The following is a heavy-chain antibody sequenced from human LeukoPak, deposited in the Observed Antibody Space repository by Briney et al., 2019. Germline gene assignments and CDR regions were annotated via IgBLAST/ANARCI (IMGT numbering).Heavy chain of an antibody. CDR3: AGVYKIMVRGDRRPFDY. J-gene: IGHJ4*02. V-gene: IGHV4-34*01. Sequence: SETLSLTCAVYGGSFSGYYWSWIRQPPGKGLEWIGEINHSGSTNYNPSLKSRVTISVDTSKNQFSLKLSSVTAADTAVYYCAGVYKIMVRGDRRPFDYWGQGTLVTVSS. CDR2: INHSGST. CDR1: GGSFSGYY. D-gene: IGHD3-10*01.